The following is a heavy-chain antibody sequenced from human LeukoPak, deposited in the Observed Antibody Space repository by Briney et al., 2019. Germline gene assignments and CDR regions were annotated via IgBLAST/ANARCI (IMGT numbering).Heavy chain of an antibody. CDR1: GGSFRGYY. CDR2: IYYSGST. Sequence: SETLSLTCAVHGGSFRGYYWSWIWQPPGKGLEWIGYIYYSGSTNYNPSLKSRVTIPVDTSKNQFSLKLSSVTAADTAVYYCARDTHDSSGYYPTRWFDPWGQGTLVTVSS. CDR3: ARDTHDSSGYYPTRWFDP. J-gene: IGHJ5*02. V-gene: IGHV4-59*01. D-gene: IGHD3-22*01.